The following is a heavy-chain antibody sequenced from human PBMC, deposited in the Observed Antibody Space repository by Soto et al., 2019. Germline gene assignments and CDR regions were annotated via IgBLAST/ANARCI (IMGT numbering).Heavy chain of an antibody. CDR3: ATGSAAADINWFDP. Sequence: EVQLVQSGAEVKKPGATVKISCKVSGYTFTDYYMHWVQQAPGKGLEWMGLVDPEDGETIYAEKFQGRVTITAETYTETAYMELSSLRSEDTAVYYCATGSAAADINWFDPWGKGTLVTVSS. D-gene: IGHD6-13*01. V-gene: IGHV1-69-2*01. CDR1: GYTFTDYY. J-gene: IGHJ5*02. CDR2: VDPEDGET.